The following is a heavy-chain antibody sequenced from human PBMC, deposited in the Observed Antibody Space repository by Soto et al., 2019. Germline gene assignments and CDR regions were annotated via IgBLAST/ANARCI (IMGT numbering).Heavy chain of an antibody. V-gene: IGHV3-30*18. J-gene: IGHJ2*01. CDR2: ISYDGSNK. Sequence: QVQLVESGGGVVQPGRSLRLSCAASGLTFSSYGMHWVRQAPGKGLEWVAVISYDGSNKYYADSVKGRFTISRDNSKNTLYLQMNSLRAEDTAVYYCAKPTVKEGYFDLWGRGTLVTVSS. CDR3: AKPTVKEGYFDL. CDR1: GLTFSSYG. D-gene: IGHD4-17*01.